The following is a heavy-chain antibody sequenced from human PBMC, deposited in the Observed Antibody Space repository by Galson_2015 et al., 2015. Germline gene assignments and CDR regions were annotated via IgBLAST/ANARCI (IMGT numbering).Heavy chain of an antibody. J-gene: IGHJ6*02. CDR2: IIPIFGTA. CDR1: GGTFSSYA. Sequence: SVKVSCKASGGTFSSYAISWVRQAPGQGLEWMGGIIPIFGTANYAQKFQGRVTITADESTSTAYMELSSLRSEDTAVYYCARGAYEGYFDWFPYYYGMDVWGQGTTVTVSS. CDR3: ARGAYEGYFDWFPYYYGMDV. V-gene: IGHV1-69*13. D-gene: IGHD3-9*01.